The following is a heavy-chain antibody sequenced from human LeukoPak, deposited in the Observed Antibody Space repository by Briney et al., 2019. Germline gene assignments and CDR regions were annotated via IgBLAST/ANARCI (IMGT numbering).Heavy chain of an antibody. Sequence: SETLSLTCAVYGGSFSGCYWSWIRQPPGKGLEWIGEINHSGSTNYNPSLKSRVTISVDTSKNQFSLKLSSVTAADTAVYYCARGSIFYDYVWGSYRYTGGGYFDYWGRGTLVTVSS. D-gene: IGHD3-16*02. CDR2: INHSGST. V-gene: IGHV4-34*01. J-gene: IGHJ4*02. CDR1: GGSFSGCY. CDR3: ARGSIFYDYVWGSYRYTGGGYFDY.